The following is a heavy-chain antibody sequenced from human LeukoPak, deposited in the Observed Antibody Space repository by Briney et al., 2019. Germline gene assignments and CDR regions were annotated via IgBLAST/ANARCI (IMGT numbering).Heavy chain of an antibody. CDR1: GFTFSSYA. J-gene: IGHJ3*02. CDR2: ISGSGGST. V-gene: IGHV3-23*01. D-gene: IGHD2-15*01. CDR3: AKEAQTRRYCSGGRCDAFDI. Sequence: PGGSLRLSCAASGFTFSSYAMSWVRQAPGKGLEWVSAISGSGGSTYYADSVKGRFTISRDNSKNTLYLQMNSLRAEDTAVYYCAKEAQTRRYCSGGRCDAFDIWGQGTMVTVSS.